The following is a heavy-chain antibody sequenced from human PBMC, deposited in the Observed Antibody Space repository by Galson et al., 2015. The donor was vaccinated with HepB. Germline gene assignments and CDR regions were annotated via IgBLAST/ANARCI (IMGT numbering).Heavy chain of an antibody. J-gene: IGHJ4*02. V-gene: IGHV3-30*18. D-gene: IGHD5-24*01. CDR3: AKASERWLHHFDY. Sequence: SLRLSCAASGFTFSSYGMHWVRQAPGKGLEWVAVISYDGSNKYYADSVKGRFTISGDNSKNTLYLQMNSLRAEDTAVYYCAKASERWLHHFDYWGQGTLVTVSS. CDR2: ISYDGSNK. CDR1: GFTFSSYG.